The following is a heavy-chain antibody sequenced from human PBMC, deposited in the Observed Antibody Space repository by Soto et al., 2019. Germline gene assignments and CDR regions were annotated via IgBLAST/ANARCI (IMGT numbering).Heavy chain of an antibody. CDR3: ARASPYVGGYSYRYGMDV. D-gene: IGHD5-18*01. Sequence: SETLSLTCAVYGGSFSGYYWSWIRQPPGKGLEWIGEINHSGSTNYNPSLKSRVTISVDTSKNQFSLKLSFVTAADTAVYYCARASPYVGGYSYRYGMDVWGQGTTVTVSS. V-gene: IGHV4-34*01. CDR1: GGSFSGYY. CDR2: INHSGST. J-gene: IGHJ6*02.